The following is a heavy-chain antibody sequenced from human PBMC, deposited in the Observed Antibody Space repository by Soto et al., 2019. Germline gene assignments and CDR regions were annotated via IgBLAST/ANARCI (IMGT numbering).Heavy chain of an antibody. V-gene: IGHV4-38-2*01. CDR2: IYHTGTT. CDR1: GDSISRGYH. CDR3: ARRPEGDFWSGYYGDNWFDP. D-gene: IGHD3-3*01. Sequence: WETLSLTCAVSGDSISRGYHWAWIRQPPGKGLEWVASIYHTGTTYYNPSLTSRVTISVDTSKNQFSLKLSSVTAADTAVYYCARRPEGDFWSGYYGDNWFDPWGQGTLVTVSS. J-gene: IGHJ5*02.